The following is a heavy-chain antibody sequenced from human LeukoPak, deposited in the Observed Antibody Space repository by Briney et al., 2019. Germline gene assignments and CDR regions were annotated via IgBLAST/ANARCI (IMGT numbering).Heavy chain of an antibody. V-gene: IGHV3-23*01. CDR1: GFTFSSYA. Sequence: SGGSLRLSCAASGFTFSSYAMSWVRPAPGKGLEWVSAISGSGGSKYYADSVKGRFTISRDNSKNTLYLQMNSLRAEDTAVYYCAKDPELSPIVVVVAVPSHFDYWGQGTLVTVSS. D-gene: IGHD2-15*01. CDR2: ISGSGGSK. CDR3: AKDPELSPIVVVVAVPSHFDY. J-gene: IGHJ4*02.